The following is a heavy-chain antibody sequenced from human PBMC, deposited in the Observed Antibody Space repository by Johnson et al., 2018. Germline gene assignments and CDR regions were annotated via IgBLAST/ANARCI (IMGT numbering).Heavy chain of an antibody. CDR3: AKSLMTTVVNDAFDI. V-gene: IGHV3-64*01. CDR2: ISSHGGST. J-gene: IGHJ3*02. CDR1: GFTFSSHA. D-gene: IGHD4-23*01. Sequence: VQLVESGGGLVQPRGSLRLSCAASGFTFSSHAMHWVRQAPGKGLEYVSAISSHGGSTYYANSVKGRFTISRDNSKNTLYLQMGSLRSDDKAVYYCAKSLMTTVVNDAFDIWGQGTMVTVSS.